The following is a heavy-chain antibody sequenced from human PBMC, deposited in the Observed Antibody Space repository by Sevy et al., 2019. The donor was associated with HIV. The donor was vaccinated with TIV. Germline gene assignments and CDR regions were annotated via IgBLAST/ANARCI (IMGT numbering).Heavy chain of an antibody. D-gene: IGHD2-21*02. CDR3: ARDTAFVDS. Sequence: GGSLRLSCEGSGFTFSSYWMSWVRQAPGKGLEWVANIKQDGSEKYYVDSVKGRFTISRDNAKNSLYLQTNSLRAEDTAFYYCARDTAFVDSWGQGTLVTVSS. J-gene: IGHJ4*02. CDR1: GFTFSSYW. CDR2: IKQDGSEK. V-gene: IGHV3-7*03.